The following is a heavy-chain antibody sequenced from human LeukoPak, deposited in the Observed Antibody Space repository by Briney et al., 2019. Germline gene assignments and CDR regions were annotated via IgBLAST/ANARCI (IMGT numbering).Heavy chain of an antibody. CDR3: ARRRGGYGDGDFDY. Sequence: PGGSLRLSCAASGFTVSSTSIIWVRQAPGKGLECVSYIRGDRSTECAEYVKGRFTISRDDSKNTVYLQMNSLRVEDTSVYYCARRRGGYGDGDFDYWGQGTLVTVSS. V-gene: IGHV3-66*04. CDR2: IRGDRST. CDR1: GFTVSSTS. D-gene: IGHD4-17*01. J-gene: IGHJ4*02.